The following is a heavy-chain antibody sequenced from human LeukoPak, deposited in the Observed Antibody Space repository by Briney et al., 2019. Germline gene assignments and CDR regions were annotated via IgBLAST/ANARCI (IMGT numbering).Heavy chain of an antibody. CDR3: AKDERLMITFGGVINY. V-gene: IGHV3-23*01. CDR2: ISGSGGST. D-gene: IGHD3-16*02. Sequence: PGGSLRLSCAASGFTFSSYAMSWVRQAPGKGLEWVSAISGSGGSTYYADSVKGRFTISRDNSKNTLYLQMNSLRAEDTAVYYCAKDERLMITFGGVINYWGQGTLVTVSS. J-gene: IGHJ4*02. CDR1: GFTFSSYA.